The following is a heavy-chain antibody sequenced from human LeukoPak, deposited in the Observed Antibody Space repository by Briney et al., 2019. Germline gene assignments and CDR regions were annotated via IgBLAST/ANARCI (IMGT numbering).Heavy chain of an antibody. CDR1: GFIFSNYA. V-gene: IGHV3-21*01. CDR2: ISSSSTYI. D-gene: IGHD3-16*01. Sequence: GGSLRLSCAASGFIFSNYAMSWVRQAPGKGLEWVSSISSSSTYIYYADSVKRRFTISRDNAKNSLYLQMDSLRAEDTAIYYCVRDVGAVRGEVYFDYWGQGTLVTVSS. CDR3: VRDVGAVRGEVYFDY. J-gene: IGHJ4*02.